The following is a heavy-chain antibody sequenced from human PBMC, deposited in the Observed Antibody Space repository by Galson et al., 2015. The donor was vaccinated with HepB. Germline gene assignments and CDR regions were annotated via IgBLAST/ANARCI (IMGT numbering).Heavy chain of an antibody. CDR1: GFTFDDYA. CDR2: INWNGGST. V-gene: IGHV3-20*01. CDR3: ARDLEGGVGNYYDGMDV. D-gene: IGHD3-16*01. J-gene: IGHJ6*02. Sequence: SLRLSCAASGFTFDDYAMSWVRQAPGKGLEWVSGINWNGGSTGYADSVKGRFTISRDNAKNSLYLQMNSLRAEDTALYHCARDLEGGVGNYYDGMDVWGQGTTVTVSS.